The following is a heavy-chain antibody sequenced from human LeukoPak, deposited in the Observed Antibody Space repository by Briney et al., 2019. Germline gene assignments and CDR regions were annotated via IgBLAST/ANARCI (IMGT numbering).Heavy chain of an antibody. V-gene: IGHV3-48*03. CDR1: GFTFSSYE. Sequence: GGSLRLSCAASGFTFSSYEMNWVRQAPGKGLEWVSYISSSGSTIYYADSVKGRFTISRDNSKNTLYLQMNSLRAEDTAVYYCAKDVGEITMVRGVIDYWGQGTLVTVSS. CDR2: ISSSGSTI. CDR3: AKDVGEITMVRGVIDY. J-gene: IGHJ4*02. D-gene: IGHD3-10*01.